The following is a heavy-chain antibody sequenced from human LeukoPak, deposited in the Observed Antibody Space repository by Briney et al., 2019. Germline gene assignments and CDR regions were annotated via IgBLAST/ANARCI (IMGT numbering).Heavy chain of an antibody. CDR2: MWHSGST. V-gene: IGHV4-39*01. CDR1: GGSITGRNYY. Sequence: PSETLSLTCTVSGGSITGRNYYWGWIRQPPGKGLEWIGSMWHSGSTYYNPSFTSRVTVSVDTSKNQFSLRLSSVTAADTAVYYCARQPWGFLYYCDHWGQGTLVTVSS. D-gene: IGHD3-16*01. CDR3: ARQPWGFLYYCDH. J-gene: IGHJ4*02.